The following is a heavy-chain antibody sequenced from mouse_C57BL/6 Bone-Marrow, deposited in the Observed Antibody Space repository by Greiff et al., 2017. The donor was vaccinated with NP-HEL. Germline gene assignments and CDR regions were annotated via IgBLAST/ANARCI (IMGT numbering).Heavy chain of an antibody. CDR3: ARDSSGYKFDY. CDR1: GYTFTSYW. D-gene: IGHD3-2*02. Sequence: VQLQQPGAELVMPGASVKLSCKASGYTFTSYWMHWVKQRPGQGLEWIGEIDPSDSYTNYNQKFTGKSTLTVDKSSSTAYMQLSSLTSEDSAVYYCARDSSGYKFDYWGQGTTLTVSS. CDR2: IDPSDSYT. V-gene: IGHV1-69*01. J-gene: IGHJ2*01.